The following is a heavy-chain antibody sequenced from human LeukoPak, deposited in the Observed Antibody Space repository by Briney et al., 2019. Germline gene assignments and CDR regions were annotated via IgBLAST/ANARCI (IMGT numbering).Heavy chain of an antibody. J-gene: IGHJ4*02. CDR2: ISYDGSNK. V-gene: IGHV3-30-3*01. CDR3: ASPADFWSGHDY. CDR1: GFTFSSYA. D-gene: IGHD3-3*01. Sequence: PGRSLRLSCAAFGFTFSSYAMHWVRQAPGKGLEWVAVISYDGSNKYYADSVKGRFTISRDNSKNTLYLQMNSLRAEDTAVYYCASPADFWSGHDYWGQGTLVTVSS.